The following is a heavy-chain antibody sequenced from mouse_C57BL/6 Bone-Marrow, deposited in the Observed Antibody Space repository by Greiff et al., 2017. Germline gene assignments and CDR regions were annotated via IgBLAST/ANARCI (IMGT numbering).Heavy chain of an antibody. CDR3: ARKTQLAWFAY. Sequence: QVHVKQPGAELVKPGASVKLSCKASGYTFTSYWMHWVKQRPGQGLEWIGMIHPNSGSTNYNEKFKSKATLTVDKSSSTAYMQLSSLTSEDSAVYYCARKTQLAWFAYWGQGTLVTVSA. J-gene: IGHJ3*01. CDR1: GYTFTSYW. CDR2: IHPNSGST. D-gene: IGHD4-1*02. V-gene: IGHV1-64*01.